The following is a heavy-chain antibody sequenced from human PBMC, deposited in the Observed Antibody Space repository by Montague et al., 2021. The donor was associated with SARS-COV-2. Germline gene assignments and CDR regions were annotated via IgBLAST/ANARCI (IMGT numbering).Heavy chain of an antibody. D-gene: IGHD3-9*01. J-gene: IGHJ3*02. CDR1: GFSLSTSGVG. CDR2: IYWDDDK. Sequence: PALVKPTQTLTLTCTFSGFSLSTSGVGVGWIRQPPGKALEWLALIYWDDDKRYSPSLKSRLTITKDTSKNQVVLTMTNMDPVDTATYYCVHSYYDILTGYLDAFDIWGQGTMVTVSS. CDR3: VHSYYDILTGYLDAFDI. V-gene: IGHV2-5*02.